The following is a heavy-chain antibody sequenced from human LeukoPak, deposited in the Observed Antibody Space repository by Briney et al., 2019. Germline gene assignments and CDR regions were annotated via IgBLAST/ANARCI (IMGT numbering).Heavy chain of an antibody. CDR1: GFTFSSYA. V-gene: IGHV3-23*01. Sequence: PGGSLRLSCAASGFTFSSYAMSWVRQAPGKGLEWVSAISGSGGSTYYADSVKGRFTISRDNSKNTLHLQMNSLRAEDTAVYYCAKDRNYYDSSGYSGYWGQGTLVTVSP. J-gene: IGHJ4*02. D-gene: IGHD3-22*01. CDR2: ISGSGGST. CDR3: AKDRNYYDSSGYSGY.